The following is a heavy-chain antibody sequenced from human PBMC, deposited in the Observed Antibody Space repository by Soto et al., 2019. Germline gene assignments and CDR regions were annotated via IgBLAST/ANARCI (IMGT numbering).Heavy chain of an antibody. Sequence: SETLSLTCTVSGGSISSGGYYWSWIRQHPGKGLEWIGYIYYSGSTYYNPSLKSRVTISVDTSKNQFSLKLSSVTAADTAVYYCARDRPSLCSSTSCCTGRGGWFDPWGQGTLVTVSS. V-gene: IGHV4-31*03. J-gene: IGHJ5*02. D-gene: IGHD2-2*02. CDR2: IYYSGST. CDR3: ARDRPSLCSSTSCCTGRGGWFDP. CDR1: GGSISSGGYY.